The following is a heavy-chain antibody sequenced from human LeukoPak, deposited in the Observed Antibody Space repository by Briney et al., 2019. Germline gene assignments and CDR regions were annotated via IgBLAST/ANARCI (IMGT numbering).Heavy chain of an antibody. D-gene: IGHD1-14*01. Sequence: SETLSLTCTVSGGSISSYYWSWIRQPPGKGLEWIGYIYYSGSTNYNPPLKSRVTISVDTSKKQFSLKLTSVTAADTAMYYCARAPRKAWFDPWGQGTLVTVSS. CDR2: IYYSGST. V-gene: IGHV4-59*01. CDR3: ARAPRKAWFDP. CDR1: GGSISSYY. J-gene: IGHJ5*02.